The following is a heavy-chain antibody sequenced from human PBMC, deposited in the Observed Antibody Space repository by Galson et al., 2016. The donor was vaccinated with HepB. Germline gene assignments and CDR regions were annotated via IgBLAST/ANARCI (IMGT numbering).Heavy chain of an antibody. D-gene: IGHD1-14*01. CDR3: AKGPTGYYYYGMDV. J-gene: IGHJ6*02. CDR2: IGGSGGSI. Sequence: SLRLSCAASGFTFGSYAMTWVRQAPGKGLEWVSGIGGSGGSINYADSVKGRFTISRDNPKNTLYLQMNSLRAEDTAVYYCAKGPTGYYYYGMDVSGQGTTVTVSS. V-gene: IGHV3-23*01. CDR1: GFTFGSYA.